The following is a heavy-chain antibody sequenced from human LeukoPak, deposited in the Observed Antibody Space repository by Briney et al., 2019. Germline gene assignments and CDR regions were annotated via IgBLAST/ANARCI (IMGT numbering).Heavy chain of an antibody. V-gene: IGHV6-1*01. CDR1: GDNVSSNSAA. Sequence: SQTLSLTCAISGDNVSSNSAAWNWIRQSPSRGLEWLGRTYYRSDWYKDYAVSLKSRITITPDTSKNQFSLQLNSVTPEDTAVYYCARDPGSSNWYFFDYWGQGTLVTVSS. J-gene: IGHJ4*02. CDR3: ARDPGSSNWYFFDY. D-gene: IGHD6-13*01. CDR2: TYYRSDWYK.